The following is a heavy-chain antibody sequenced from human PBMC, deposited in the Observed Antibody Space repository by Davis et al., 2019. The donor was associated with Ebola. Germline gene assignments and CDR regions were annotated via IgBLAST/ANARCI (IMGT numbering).Heavy chain of an antibody. CDR2: ISYDGSNK. J-gene: IGHJ4*02. CDR3: AKRVKGCSSTSCPFDY. V-gene: IGHV3-30*18. D-gene: IGHD2-2*01. Sequence: GESLKISCAASGFTFSSYGMHWVRQAPGKGLEWVAVISYDGSNKYYADSVKGRFTISRDNSKNTLYLQMNSLRAEDTAVYYCAKRVKGCSSTSCPFDYWGQGTLVTVSS. CDR1: GFTFSSYG.